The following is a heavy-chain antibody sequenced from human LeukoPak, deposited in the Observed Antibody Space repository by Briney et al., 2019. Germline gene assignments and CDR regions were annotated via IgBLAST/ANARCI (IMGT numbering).Heavy chain of an antibody. CDR3: ARDKPNDFWSGITQGGYYYYMDV. CDR1: GGSISSYY. J-gene: IGHJ6*03. D-gene: IGHD3-3*01. V-gene: IGHV4-59*01. CDR2: IYYSGST. Sequence: SETLSLTCTVSGGSISSYYWSWIRQPPGKGLEWIGYIYYSGSTNYNPSLKSRVTISVGTSKNQFSLKLSSVTAADTAVYYCARDKPNDFWSGITQGGYYYYMDVWGKGTTVTVSS.